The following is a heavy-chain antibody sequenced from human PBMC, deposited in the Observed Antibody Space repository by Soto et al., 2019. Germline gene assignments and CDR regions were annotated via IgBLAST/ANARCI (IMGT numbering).Heavy chain of an antibody. CDR1: GFTFNNYA. D-gene: IGHD3-10*01. CDR2: ISGGGDTT. Sequence: EVQPLESGGGLVQPGGSLRLSCAASGFTFNNYAKTWVRQAPGKGLEWVSAISGGGDTTSYADSVKGRFTVSRDGSKNTLYLQMSSLRAEDTALYYCAKGRGGSGSLTHRVDFWGQGTLVTVSS. V-gene: IGHV3-23*01. J-gene: IGHJ4*01. CDR3: AKGRGGSGSLTHRVDF.